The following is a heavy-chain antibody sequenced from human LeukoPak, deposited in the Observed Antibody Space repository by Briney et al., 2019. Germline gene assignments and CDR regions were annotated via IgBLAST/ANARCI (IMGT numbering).Heavy chain of an antibody. Sequence: ASVKVSCKVSGYTLTELSMHWVRQAPGKGLEWMGGFDPEDGETIYAQESQGRVTMTEDTSTDTAYMELSSLRSEDTAVYYCATGLLPQLLYDYWGQGTLVTVSS. CDR3: ATGLLPQLLYDY. CDR2: FDPEDGET. D-gene: IGHD2-2*02. CDR1: GYTLTELS. V-gene: IGHV1-24*01. J-gene: IGHJ4*02.